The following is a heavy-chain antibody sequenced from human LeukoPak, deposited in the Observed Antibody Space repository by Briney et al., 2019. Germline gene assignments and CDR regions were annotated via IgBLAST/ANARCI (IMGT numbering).Heavy chain of an antibody. V-gene: IGHV3-21*01. CDR1: GFTFSSYS. J-gene: IGHJ3*02. Sequence: PGGSLRLSCAASGFTFSSYSMNWVRQAPGKGLEWVSSISSSSSYIYYADSVKGRFTISRDNAKNSLYLQMNSLRAEDTAVYYCARDGPLIAAAGGGGDALDIWGQGTMVTVSS. CDR2: ISSSSSYI. D-gene: IGHD6-13*01. CDR3: ARDGPLIAAAGGGGDALDI.